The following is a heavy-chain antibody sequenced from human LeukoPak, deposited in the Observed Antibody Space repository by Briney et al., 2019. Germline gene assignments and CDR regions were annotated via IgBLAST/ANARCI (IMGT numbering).Heavy chain of an antibody. Sequence: GGSLRLSCAASGFTFSTYWMSWVREAPGKGLEWVANIKQDGSEKYYVDSVKGRFPISRDNAKNSLYLQMNSLRAEDTAVYYCAGEVDTAMVTAFDTWGQGTMVTVSS. D-gene: IGHD5-18*01. V-gene: IGHV3-7*01. CDR3: AGEVDTAMVTAFDT. CDR2: IKQDGSEK. J-gene: IGHJ3*02. CDR1: GFTFSTYW.